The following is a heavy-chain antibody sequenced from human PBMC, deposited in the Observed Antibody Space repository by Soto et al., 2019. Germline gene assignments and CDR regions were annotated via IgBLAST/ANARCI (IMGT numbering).Heavy chain of an antibody. D-gene: IGHD3-9*01. J-gene: IGHJ6*02. Sequence: ASVKVSCKASGYTFTSYGISWVRQAPGQGLEWMGWISAYNGNTNYAQKLQGRVTMTTDTSTSTAYMELRSLRSDDTAVYYCARDGALRYFDWLGGGYYSMDVWGQGTTVTVSS. V-gene: IGHV1-18*01. CDR3: ARDGALRYFDWLGGGYYSMDV. CDR1: GYTFTSYG. CDR2: ISAYNGNT.